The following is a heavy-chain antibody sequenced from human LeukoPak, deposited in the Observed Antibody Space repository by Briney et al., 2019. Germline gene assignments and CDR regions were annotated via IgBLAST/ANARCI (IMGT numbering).Heavy chain of an antibody. CDR1: GFTFDDYG. D-gene: IGHD3-22*01. CDR3: ARGFPAMTHYDSSGYYWNY. CDR2: INWNGGST. Sequence: GGSLRLSCAASGFTFDDYGMSWVRQAPGKGLEWVSGINWNGGSTGYADSVKGRFTISRDNAKNSLYLQMNSLRAEDTALYYCARGFPAMTHYDSSGYYWNYWGQGTLVTVSS. V-gene: IGHV3-20*04. J-gene: IGHJ4*02.